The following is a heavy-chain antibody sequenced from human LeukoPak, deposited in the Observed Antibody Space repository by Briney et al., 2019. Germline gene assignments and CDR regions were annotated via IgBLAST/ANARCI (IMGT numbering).Heavy chain of an antibody. CDR3: ARRNSGNYYGLFDP. CDR1: GGSISSSSYY. CDR2: IYYSRNT. V-gene: IGHV4-39*01. J-gene: IGHJ5*02. D-gene: IGHD1-26*01. Sequence: SETLSLTCTVSGGSISSSSYYWAWIRQPPGKGLEWIGSIYYSRNTYYNPSLKSRITLSVDTSKNQFSLKLSSVTAADSAVYYCARRNSGNYYGLFDPWGQGTLVTVSS.